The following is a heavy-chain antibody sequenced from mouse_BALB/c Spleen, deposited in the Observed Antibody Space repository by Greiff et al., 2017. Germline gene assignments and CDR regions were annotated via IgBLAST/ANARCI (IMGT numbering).Heavy chain of an antibody. J-gene: IGHJ4*01. V-gene: IGHV3-8*02. CDR3: ARYRYGGDYYAMDY. Sequence: EVQLKESGPSLVKPSQTLSLTCSVTGDSITSGYWNWIRKFPGNKLEYMGYISYSGSTYYNPSLKSRISITRDTSKNQYYLQLNSVTTEDTATYYCARYRYGGDYYAMDYWGQGTSVTVSS. CDR1: GDSITSGY. CDR2: ISYSGST. D-gene: IGHD2-14*01.